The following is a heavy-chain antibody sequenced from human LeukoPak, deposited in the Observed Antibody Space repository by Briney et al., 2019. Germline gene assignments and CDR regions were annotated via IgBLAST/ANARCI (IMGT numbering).Heavy chain of an antibody. CDR3: ARFSSPPPFFDY. CDR1: GGTFSSYA. Sequence: SVKVSCKASGGTFSSYAISWVRQAPGQGLEWMGGIIPIFGTANYAQKFQGRVTITADESTSTAYMELSSLRSEDTAVYYCARFSSPPPFFDYWGQGTLVTVSS. J-gene: IGHJ4*02. CDR2: IIPIFGTA. D-gene: IGHD6-13*01. V-gene: IGHV1-69*13.